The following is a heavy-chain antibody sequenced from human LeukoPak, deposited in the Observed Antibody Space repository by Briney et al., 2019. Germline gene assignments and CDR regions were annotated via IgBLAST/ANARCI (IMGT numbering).Heavy chain of an antibody. D-gene: IGHD3-22*01. J-gene: IGHJ3*02. CDR1: GYTFTSYY. V-gene: IGHV1-46*01. CDR3: ARRGDDSSGYRAGTDAFDI. CDR2: INPSGGST. Sequence: APVKVSCKASGYTFTSYYMHWVRQAPGQGLEWMGIINPSGGSTSYAQKFQGRVTMTRDTSTSTVYMELSSLRSEDTAVYYCARRGDDSSGYRAGTDAFDIWGQGTMVTVSS.